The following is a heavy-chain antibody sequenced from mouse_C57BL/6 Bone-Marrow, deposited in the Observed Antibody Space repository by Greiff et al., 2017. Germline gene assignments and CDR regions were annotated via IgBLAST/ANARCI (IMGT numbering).Heavy chain of an antibody. D-gene: IGHD3-2*02. J-gene: IGHJ4*01. V-gene: IGHV5-6*01. Sequence: EVHLVEPGGDLVKPGGSLKLSCAASGFTFSSYGMSWVRQTPDKRLEWVATISSAGSYTYYPDSVKGRFTISRDNAKNTLYLQMSSLKSEDTAMYYCAAQALFLYAMDYWGQGTSVTVSS. CDR1: GFTFSSYG. CDR3: AAQALFLYAMDY. CDR2: ISSAGSYT.